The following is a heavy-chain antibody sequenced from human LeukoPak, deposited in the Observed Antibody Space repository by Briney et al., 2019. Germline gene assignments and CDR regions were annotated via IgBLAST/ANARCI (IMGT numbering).Heavy chain of an antibody. V-gene: IGHV3-30*18. J-gene: IGHJ4*02. Sequence: GGSLRLSCAASGFTFSSDGMHWVREAPGKGLEWVAVISYDGSNKYYADSVKGRFTISRDNSKNTLYLQMNSLRAEDTAVYYCANGDGEQQLVTRGYFDYWGQGTLVTVSS. CDR2: ISYDGSNK. CDR1: GFTFSSDG. CDR3: ANGDGEQQLVTRGYFDY. D-gene: IGHD6-13*01.